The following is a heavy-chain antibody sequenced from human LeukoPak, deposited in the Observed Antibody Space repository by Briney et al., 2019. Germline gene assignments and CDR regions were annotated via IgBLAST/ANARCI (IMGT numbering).Heavy chain of an antibody. CDR1: GFTYSTYS. Sequence: QPGGSLRLSCAAFGFTYSTYSMNWVRQAPGKGLEWVSFISRDGGTIDYADSVKGRFTISRDNAKNTLYLQMYSLGAEDTAVYYCARVKVGVWGVFDTWGQGTMVTVSS. CDR3: ARVKVGVWGVFDT. V-gene: IGHV3-48*04. CDR2: ISRDGGTI. J-gene: IGHJ3*02. D-gene: IGHD1-26*01.